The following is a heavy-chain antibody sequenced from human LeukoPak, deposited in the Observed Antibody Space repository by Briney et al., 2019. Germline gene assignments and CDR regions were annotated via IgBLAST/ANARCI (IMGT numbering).Heavy chain of an antibody. J-gene: IGHJ4*02. Sequence: GGSLKLSCAASGFTFSSYAMSWVRQAPGKGLEWVSAISGSGGSTYYADSVKGRFTISRDNSKNTLYLQMNSLRAEDTAVYYCAKGREWLVQYYFDYWGQGTLVTVSS. CDR1: GFTFSSYA. CDR3: AKGREWLVQYYFDY. CDR2: ISGSGGST. D-gene: IGHD6-19*01. V-gene: IGHV3-23*01.